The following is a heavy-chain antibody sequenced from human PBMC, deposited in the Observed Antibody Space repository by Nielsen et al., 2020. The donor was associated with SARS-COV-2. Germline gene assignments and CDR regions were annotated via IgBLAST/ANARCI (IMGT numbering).Heavy chain of an antibody. D-gene: IGHD6-13*01. CDR2: ISYDGSNK. J-gene: IGHJ6*02. CDR3: ARVDSSSWYYCYYYYGMDV. Sequence: WIRQPPGKGLEWVAVISYDGSNKYYADSVKGRFTISRDNSKNTLYLQMNSLRAEDTAVYYCARVDSSSWYYCYYYYGMDVWGQGTTVTVSS. V-gene: IGHV3-30-3*01.